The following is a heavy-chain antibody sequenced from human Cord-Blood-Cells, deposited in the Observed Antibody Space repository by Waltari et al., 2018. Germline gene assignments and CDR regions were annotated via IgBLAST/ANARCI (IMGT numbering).Heavy chain of an antibody. CDR1: GYTFTGSY. CDR3: ARGGWKLGINSGFDY. CDR2: INPNRGGT. Sequence: QVQLVQSGAEVKKPGASVKVSCKASGYTFTGSYMHWVRQAPGQGLEWMGWINPNRGGTNYAQKFQGRVTMTRDTSISTAYMELSRLRSDDTAVYYCARGGWKLGINSGFDYWGQGTLVTVSS. V-gene: IGHV1-2*02. D-gene: IGHD7-27*01. J-gene: IGHJ4*02.